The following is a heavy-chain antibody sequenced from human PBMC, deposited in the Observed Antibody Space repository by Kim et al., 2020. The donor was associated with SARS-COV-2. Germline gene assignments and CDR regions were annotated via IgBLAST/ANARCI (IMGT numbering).Heavy chain of an antibody. Sequence: SETLSLTCTVSGGSISSGGYYWSWIRQHPGKGLEWIGYIYYSGSTYYNPSLKSRVTISVDTSKNQFSLKLSSVTAADTAVYYCASRAPYGGNSQGVDYWGQGTLVTVSS. J-gene: IGHJ4*02. D-gene: IGHD4-17*01. CDR3: ASRAPYGGNSQGVDY. V-gene: IGHV4-31*03. CDR1: GGSISSGGYY. CDR2: IYYSGST.